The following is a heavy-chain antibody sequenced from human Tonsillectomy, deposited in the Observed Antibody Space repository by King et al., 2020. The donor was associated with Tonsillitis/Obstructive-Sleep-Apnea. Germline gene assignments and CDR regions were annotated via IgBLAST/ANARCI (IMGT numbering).Heavy chain of an antibody. V-gene: IGHV3-21*01. Sequence: VQLVESGGGLVKPGGSLRLSCAASGFTFSTYTMSWVRQAPGKGLEWVSSISSSISHIYHAYSVKGRFTISRENAKNSLYLQMNSLRAEDTAVYYCARSPPNGDYDNWGQGTLVTVCS. CDR1: GFTFSTYT. CDR2: ISSSISHI. D-gene: IGHD4-17*01. J-gene: IGHJ4*02. CDR3: ARSPPNGDYDN.